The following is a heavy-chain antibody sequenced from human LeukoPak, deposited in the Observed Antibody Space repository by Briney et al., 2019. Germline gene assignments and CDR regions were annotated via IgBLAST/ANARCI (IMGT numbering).Heavy chain of an antibody. CDR1: GFIFSNYN. V-gene: IGHV3-48*01. Sequence: GGSLRLSCAASGFIFSNYNMNWVRQTPGKGLEWLSYISSSSGTIYYADSVKGRFTISGDNAKNSLYLQMNSLRAEDTAVYHCARALGYSYGYAVDYWGQGTLVTVSS. D-gene: IGHD5-18*01. J-gene: IGHJ4*02. CDR2: ISSSSGTI. CDR3: ARALGYSYGYAVDY.